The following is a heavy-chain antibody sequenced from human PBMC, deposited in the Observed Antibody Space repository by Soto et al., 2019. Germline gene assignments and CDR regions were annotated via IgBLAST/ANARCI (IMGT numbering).Heavy chain of an antibody. D-gene: IGHD2-8*02. V-gene: IGHV4-34*01. CDR3: ARDKITGLFDY. Sequence: QVQLQQWGAGLLKPSETLSLTCAVYGGSFSGYYWTWIRQPPGTGLEWIWEIDHSGSTNYNPSLKSRVTISVDTSKNQFSLKLTSVTAADTAVYYCARDKITGLFDYCGQGTLVTVSS. CDR1: GGSFSGYY. J-gene: IGHJ4*02. CDR2: IDHSGST.